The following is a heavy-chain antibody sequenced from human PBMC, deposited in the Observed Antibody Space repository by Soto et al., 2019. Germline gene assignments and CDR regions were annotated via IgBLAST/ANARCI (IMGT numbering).Heavy chain of an antibody. V-gene: IGHV4-4*02. Sequence: QVQLQESGPGLVKPSGTLSLTCAVSGGSISSSSWWTWVRQSPGKGLEWFGEIFESGATNYNPSLKSRLTMSVVKSKNQFSLTLSSLTSADTAVYFCTTSHAAELTNWGQGPLVTVSS. CDR1: GGSISSSSW. J-gene: IGHJ4*02. D-gene: IGHD1-7*01. CDR3: TTSHAAELTN. CDR2: IFESGAT.